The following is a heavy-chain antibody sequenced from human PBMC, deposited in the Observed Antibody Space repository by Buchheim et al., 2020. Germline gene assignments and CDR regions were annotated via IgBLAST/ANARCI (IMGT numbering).Heavy chain of an antibody. CDR2: IYYSESI. D-gene: IGHD6-19*01. J-gene: IGHJ4*02. V-gene: IGHV4-39*07. Sequence: QLQLQESGPGLVQPSETLSLTCTVSGGPIASSSYFWAWIRQPPGKGLEWIGSIYYSESISYNPSLKGRVTVSPDTSKNQFSLRLSSVTAADTAVYYCASLSAWYYYFDYWGQGSL. CDR3: ASLSAWYYYFDY. CDR1: GGPIASSSYF.